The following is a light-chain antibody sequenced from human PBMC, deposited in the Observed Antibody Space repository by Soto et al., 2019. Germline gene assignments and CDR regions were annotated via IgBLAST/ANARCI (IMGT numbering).Light chain of an antibody. J-gene: IGLJ2*01. CDR2: RNN. V-gene: IGLV1-47*01. Sequence: QSVLTQPPSASGTPGQRVTISCSGSSSNIGSNYVYWYQQLPGMAPKLLIYRNNQRPSGVPDRFSGSRSGTSASLAISGLRSEDEADYYCAAWDNSLSCVVFGGGTKLTVL. CDR3: AAWDNSLSCVV. CDR1: SSNIGSNY.